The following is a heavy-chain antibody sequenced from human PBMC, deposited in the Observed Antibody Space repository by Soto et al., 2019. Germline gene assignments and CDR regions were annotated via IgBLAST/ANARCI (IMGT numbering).Heavy chain of an antibody. V-gene: IGHV1-69*06. Sequence: QMHLVQSGAEVKKPGSSVKVSCKASGGTFSNYAISWVRQAPGQGLEWMGGIIPIFGTSHYAQKFQGRVTITADRSTTTAYMKLSSLRSEDTAVYYCARDSGAGMTTVIKFDSWGQGTLVTVSS. J-gene: IGHJ4*02. CDR3: ARDSGAGMTTVIKFDS. CDR2: IIPIFGTS. CDR1: GGTFSNYA. D-gene: IGHD4-17*01.